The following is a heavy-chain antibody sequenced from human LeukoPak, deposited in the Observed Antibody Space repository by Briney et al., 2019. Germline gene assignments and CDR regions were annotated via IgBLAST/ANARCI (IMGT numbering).Heavy chain of an antibody. V-gene: IGHV3-74*01. CDR3: ARGGGNFPFGY. Sequence: PGRSLRLSCAASGFTFSSYWIHWVRQAPGKGLVWVSRINTDGSSTTYADSVKGRFTISRDNAKNTVYLQMNSLRAEDTAVYYCARGGGNFPFGYWGQGTLVTVSS. D-gene: IGHD4-23*01. J-gene: IGHJ4*02. CDR2: INTDGSST. CDR1: GFTFSSYW.